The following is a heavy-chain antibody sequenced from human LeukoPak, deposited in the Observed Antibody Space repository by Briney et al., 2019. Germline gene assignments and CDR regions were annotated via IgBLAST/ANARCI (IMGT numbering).Heavy chain of an antibody. Sequence: GGSLRLSCAASGFTFSSYWMSWVRQAPGKGLEWVANIKKDGSEKYYVDSVKGRFTISRDNAKNSLYLQMNSLRAEDTAVYYCARVHSSSWHATGAFDIWGQGTMVTVSS. CDR1: GFTFSSYW. J-gene: IGHJ3*02. D-gene: IGHD6-13*01. CDR3: ARVHSSSWHATGAFDI. CDR2: IKKDGSEK. V-gene: IGHV3-7*01.